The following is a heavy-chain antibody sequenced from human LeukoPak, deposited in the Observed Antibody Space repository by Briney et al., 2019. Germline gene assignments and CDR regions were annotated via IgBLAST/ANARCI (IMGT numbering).Heavy chain of an antibody. J-gene: IGHJ3*02. CDR2: ISYDGSNK. Sequence: GGSLRLSCAASGFTFSSYAMHWVRQAPGKGLEWVAVISYDGSNKYYADSVKGRFTISRDNSKNTLYLQMNSLRAEDTAVYYCARVGTTVTTWGAFDIWGQGTMVTVSS. CDR1: GFTFSSYA. CDR3: ARVGTTVTTWGAFDI. V-gene: IGHV3-30-3*01. D-gene: IGHD4-17*01.